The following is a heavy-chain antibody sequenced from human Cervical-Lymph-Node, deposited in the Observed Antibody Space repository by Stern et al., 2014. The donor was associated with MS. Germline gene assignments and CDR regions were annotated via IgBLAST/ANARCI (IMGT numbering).Heavy chain of an antibody. CDR3: ARIGDDDVDFRLCY. V-gene: IGHV4-31*03. CDR1: GGSISSGGYY. D-gene: IGHD4-17*01. J-gene: IGHJ4*02. Sequence: QVQLVESGPGLVKPSQTLSLTCTVSGGSISSGGYYWSWIRQPPGKGLEWVGYIYHTGSTFYNPSLKSGLPTSADTAKNHFTLKVRSVTASDTAVYYFARIGDDDVDFRLCYWGQGTLVTVSS. CDR2: IYHTGST.